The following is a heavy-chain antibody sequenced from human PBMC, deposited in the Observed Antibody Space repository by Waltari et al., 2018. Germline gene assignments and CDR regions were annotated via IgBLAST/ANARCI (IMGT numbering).Heavy chain of an antibody. CDR3: AREIAAAFRYMDV. CDR2: IWYDGSNK. CDR1: GFTFSSYG. V-gene: IGHV3-33*08. J-gene: IGHJ6*03. Sequence: QVQLVESGGGVVQPGRSLRLSCAASGFTFSSYGMHWVRQAPGKGLEWVAVIWYDGSNKYYADSVKGRFTISRDNSKNTLYLQMNSPRAEDTAVYYCAREIAAAFRYMDVWGKGTTVTVSS. D-gene: IGHD6-13*01.